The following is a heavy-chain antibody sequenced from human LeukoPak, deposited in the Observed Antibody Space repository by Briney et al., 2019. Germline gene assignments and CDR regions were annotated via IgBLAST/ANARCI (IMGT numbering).Heavy chain of an antibody. CDR3: ARTYSSGWSTQTDYFDY. J-gene: IGHJ4*02. CDR2: INPNSGGT. V-gene: IGHV1-2*02. Sequence: ASVKVSCKASGYTFTGYYMHLVRQAPGQGLEWMGWINPNSGGTNYAQKVQGRVTMTRDTSISTAYMELSRLRSDDTAVYYCARTYSSGWSTQTDYFDYWGQGTLVTVSS. CDR1: GYTFTGYY. D-gene: IGHD6-19*01.